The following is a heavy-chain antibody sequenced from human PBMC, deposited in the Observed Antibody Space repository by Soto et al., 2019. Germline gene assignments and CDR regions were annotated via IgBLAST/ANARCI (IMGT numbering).Heavy chain of an antibody. Sequence: QVQLVESGGGVVQPGRSLRLSCAASGFTFSSYAMHWVRQAPGKGLEWVAVISYDGSNKYYADSVKGRFTISRDNSKNTLYLQMNSLRAEDTAVYYCARGVLVPGHVAFDIWGRGTMVTVSS. CDR1: GFTFSSYA. CDR3: ARGVLVPGHVAFDI. CDR2: ISYDGSNK. V-gene: IGHV3-30-3*01. D-gene: IGHD2-2*01. J-gene: IGHJ3*02.